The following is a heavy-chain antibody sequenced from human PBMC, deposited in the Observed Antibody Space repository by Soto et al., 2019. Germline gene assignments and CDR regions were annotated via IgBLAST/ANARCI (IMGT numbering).Heavy chain of an antibody. V-gene: IGHV4-34*01. Sequence: XGTLSLTCAVYRGSFNAYAWTWIRQPPGKGLEWIGEIDHSGSTTYNPSLKSRITMSVDTSKNQFSLNVSSMTAADTAVYYCARGLRYSGMDVWGQGTTVTVSS. J-gene: IGHJ6*02. CDR1: RGSFNAYA. CDR2: IDHSGST. CDR3: ARGLRYSGMDV.